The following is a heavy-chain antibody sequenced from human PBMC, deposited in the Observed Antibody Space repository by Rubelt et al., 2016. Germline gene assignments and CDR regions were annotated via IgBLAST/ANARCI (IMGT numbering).Heavy chain of an antibody. J-gene: IGHJ6*02. CDR3: ARGGKQQLGPYYYVMDV. Sequence: SLTCAVSGGSISSDYWSWIRQPPGKGLEWIGEINHSGSTNYNPSLKSRVTISVDTSKNQFSLKLSSVTAADTAVYYCARGGKQQLGPYYYVMDVWGQGTTVTVSS. V-gene: IGHV4-34*01. CDR2: INHSGST. CDR1: GGSISSDY. D-gene: IGHD6-13*01.